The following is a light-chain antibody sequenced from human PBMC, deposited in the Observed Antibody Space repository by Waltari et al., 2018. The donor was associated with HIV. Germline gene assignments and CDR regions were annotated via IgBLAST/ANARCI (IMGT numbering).Light chain of an antibody. Sequence: FVLTQSPGTLSLSPGDRATISCRASQSVPNNYLSWYQKKVGKAPRLLIYGASTMATGIPIRFSGSWSRADFTLTIHRLAPEDFAVYYCQHYSTSLHCTFGQVTKVEIK. V-gene: IGKV3-20*01. CDR1: QSVPNNY. CDR2: GAS. J-gene: IGKJ1*01. CDR3: QHYSTSLHCT.